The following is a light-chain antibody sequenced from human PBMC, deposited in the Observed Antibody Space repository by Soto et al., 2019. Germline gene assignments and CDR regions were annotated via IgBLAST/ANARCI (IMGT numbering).Light chain of an antibody. CDR1: QGISSF. V-gene: IGKV1-9*01. CDR2: GAS. CDR3: QQLNSFPNP. J-gene: IGKJ3*01. Sequence: IQLTQSPSSLSASVGDRVTITCRASQGISSFLAWYQQKPGKAPKLLIYGASTLQSGVPSRFSGSGSGTEFTITIGSLQPEDFATYYCQQLNSFPNPFCPGNKVDIK.